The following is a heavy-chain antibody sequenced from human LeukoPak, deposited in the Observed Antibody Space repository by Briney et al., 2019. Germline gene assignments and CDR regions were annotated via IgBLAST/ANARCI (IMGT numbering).Heavy chain of an antibody. D-gene: IGHD3-22*01. Sequence: GGSLRLFCAASGFTFSKAWMSWVRQAPGKGLEWVSAISGSGGTAYYADSVKGRFTISRDNSKNTLYLQMNSLRAEDTAVYYGAKKGYYDGSGYYMYYFDHWGQGTLVTVSS. V-gene: IGHV3-23*01. CDR3: AKKGYYDGSGYYMYYFDH. CDR1: GFTFSKAW. CDR2: ISGSGGTA. J-gene: IGHJ4*02.